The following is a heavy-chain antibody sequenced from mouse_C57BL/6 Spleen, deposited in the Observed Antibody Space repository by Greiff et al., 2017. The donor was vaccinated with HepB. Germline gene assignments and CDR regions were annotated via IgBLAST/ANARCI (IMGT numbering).Heavy chain of an antibody. CDR3: AIQTAQAWFAY. D-gene: IGHD3-2*02. CDR2: IDPSDSYT. Sequence: QVQLQQSGAELVKPGASVKLSCKASGYTFTSYWMQWVKQRPGQGLEWIGEIDPSDSYTNYNQKFKGKATLTVDKSSSTAYMQLSSLTSEDSAVYYCAIQTAQAWFAYWGQGTLVTVSA. V-gene: IGHV1-50*01. J-gene: IGHJ3*01. CDR1: GYTFTSYW.